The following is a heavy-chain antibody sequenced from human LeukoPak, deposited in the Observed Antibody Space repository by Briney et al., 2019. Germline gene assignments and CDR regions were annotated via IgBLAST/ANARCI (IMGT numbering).Heavy chain of an antibody. J-gene: IGHJ4*02. D-gene: IGHD1-26*01. Sequence: PGGSLRLSCAASGFTFSSYAMSWVRQAPGKGLEWVSAISGSGGSTYYADSVKGRFTISRDNSKHMLYLQMNSLRAEDTAVYYCAKVEWELRYFDYWGQGTLVTVSS. V-gene: IGHV3-23*01. CDR2: ISGSGGST. CDR1: GFTFSSYA. CDR3: AKVEWELRYFDY.